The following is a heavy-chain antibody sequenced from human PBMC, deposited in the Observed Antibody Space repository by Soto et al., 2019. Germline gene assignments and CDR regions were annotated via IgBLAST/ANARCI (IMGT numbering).Heavy chain of an antibody. V-gene: IGHV3-33*01. CDR2: IWYDGSNK. Sequence: GGSLRLSCAASGFTFSSYGMHWVRQAPGKGLEWVAVIWYDGSNKYYADSVKGRFTISRDNSKNTLYLQMNSLRAEHTAVYYCARDPRGFYSYGVFDYWGQGTLVTVSS. CDR3: ARDPRGFYSYGVFDY. CDR1: GFTFSSYG. J-gene: IGHJ4*02. D-gene: IGHD5-18*01.